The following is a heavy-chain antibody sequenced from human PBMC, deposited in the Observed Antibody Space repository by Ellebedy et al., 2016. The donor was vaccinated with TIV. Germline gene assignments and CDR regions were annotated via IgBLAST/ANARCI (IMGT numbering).Heavy chain of an antibody. D-gene: IGHD2-2*01. J-gene: IGHJ4*02. CDR3: VRTTTSWDFDY. Sequence: GGSLRLSCAASGFTFSSYAMSWVRQAPGKGLEWVSAISGSGGSTYYADSVKGRFTISRDNSKNTLYLQMNSLGADDTGVYYCVRTTTSWDFDYWGQGSLVTVSS. CDR1: GFTFSSYA. V-gene: IGHV3-23*01. CDR2: ISGSGGST.